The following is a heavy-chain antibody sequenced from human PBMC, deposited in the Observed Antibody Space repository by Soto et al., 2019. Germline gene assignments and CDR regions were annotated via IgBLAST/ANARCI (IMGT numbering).Heavy chain of an antibody. CDR2: ISSSSSTI. J-gene: IGHJ6*02. CDR1: GFTFSSYS. V-gene: IGHV3-48*02. CDR3: ARGGSITAYYYYGMDV. D-gene: IGHD1-20*01. Sequence: EVQLVESGGGLVQPGGSLRLSCAASGFTFSSYSMNWVRQAPGKGLEWVSYISSSSSTIYYADSVKGRFTISRDNAKNXRYLQMNSLRDEDTAVYYCARGGSITAYYYYGMDVWGQGTTVTVSS.